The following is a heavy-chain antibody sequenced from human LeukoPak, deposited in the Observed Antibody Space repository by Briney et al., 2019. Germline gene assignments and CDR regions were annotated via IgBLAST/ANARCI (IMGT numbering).Heavy chain of an antibody. CDR3: ARAPGKLLPFDY. V-gene: IGHV4-59*01. CDR2: IYYSGST. Sequence: SETLSLTCTVSGDSISSYYWSWIRQPPGKGLEWIGYIYYSGSTNYNPSLKSRVTISVDTSKNQFSLKLSSVTAAGTAVYYCARAPGKLLPFDYWGQGTLVTVSS. CDR1: GDSISSYY. D-gene: IGHD2-15*01. J-gene: IGHJ4*02.